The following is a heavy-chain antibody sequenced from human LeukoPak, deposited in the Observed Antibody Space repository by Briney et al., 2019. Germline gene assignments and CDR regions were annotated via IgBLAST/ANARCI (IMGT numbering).Heavy chain of an antibody. J-gene: IGHJ5*02. CDR3: ASAQILTGPNWFDP. V-gene: IGHV4-39*07. CDR2: IYYSGST. Sequence: PSETLSLTCSVSGGSISSSSYYWGWIRQPPGKGLEWIGSIYYSGSTYYNPSLKSRVTISVDTSKNQFSLKLSSVTAADTAVYYCASAQILTGPNWFDPWGQGTLVTVSS. CDR1: GGSISSSSYY. D-gene: IGHD3-9*01.